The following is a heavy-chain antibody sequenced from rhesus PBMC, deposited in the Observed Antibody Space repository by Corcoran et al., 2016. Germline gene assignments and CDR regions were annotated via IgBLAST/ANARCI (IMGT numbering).Heavy chain of an antibody. Sequence: VLLVDTGGGFVQPGGSLKLSCAASGFPFSSYGMSWVRQAPGKGLEWVSTFNSGGGTTYYADSVKGRFTISRDNSKNTLSLQMNSLRVEDTAVYYCAKRLPGSTVAAFDY. D-gene: IGHD4-29*01. CDR2: FNSGGGTT. CDR3: AKRLPGSTVAAFDY. J-gene: IGHJ4*01. V-gene: IGHV3S5*01. CDR1: GFPFSSYG.